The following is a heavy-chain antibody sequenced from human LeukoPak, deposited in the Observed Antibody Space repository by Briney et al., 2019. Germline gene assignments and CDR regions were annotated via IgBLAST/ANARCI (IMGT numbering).Heavy chain of an antibody. CDR1: GGSISSYY. V-gene: IGHV4-4*08. CDR3: ARGEYCSSTSCHEEAFDI. CDR2: IYTSGST. D-gene: IGHD2-2*01. Sequence: SETLSLTCTVSGGSISSYYWSWIRQPPGKGLEWIGRIYTSGSTNYNPSLKSRVTISVDTSKNQFSLKLSSVTAADTAVYYCARGEYCSSTSCHEEAFDIWGQGTMVTVSS. J-gene: IGHJ3*02.